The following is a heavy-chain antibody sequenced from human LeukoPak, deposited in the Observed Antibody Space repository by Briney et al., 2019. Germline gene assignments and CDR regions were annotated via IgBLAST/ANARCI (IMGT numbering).Heavy chain of an antibody. CDR3: ARVPRNSYGIHDY. CDR2: INHSGST. D-gene: IGHD5-18*01. CDR1: GGSFSGYY. V-gene: IGHV4-34*01. Sequence: SETLSLTCAVYGGSFSGYYWSWIRQPPGKGLEWIGEINHSGSTNYNPSLKSRVTISVDTSKNQFSLKLSSVTAAGTAVYYCARVPRNSYGIHDYWGQGTLVTVSS. J-gene: IGHJ4*02.